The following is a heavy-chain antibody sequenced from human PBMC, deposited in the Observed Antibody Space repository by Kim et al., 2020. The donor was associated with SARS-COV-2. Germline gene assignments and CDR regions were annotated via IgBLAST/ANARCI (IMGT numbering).Heavy chain of an antibody. J-gene: IGHJ3*02. D-gene: IGHD3-16*01. V-gene: IGHV3-48*02. Sequence: TIYYADSVKGRLTISRENAKNSLYLQMNSLRDEDTALYYCVRDRWGGAFDIGGQGTMVTVPS. CDR2: TI. CDR3: VRDRWGGAFDI.